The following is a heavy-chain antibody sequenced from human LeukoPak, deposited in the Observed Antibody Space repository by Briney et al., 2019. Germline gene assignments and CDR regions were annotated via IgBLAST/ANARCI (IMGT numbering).Heavy chain of an antibody. CDR3: ARLMVDTAMVIFDY. Sequence: GGSLRLSCAASGFTFSSYAMSWVRQAPGKGLQWVSAISGSGGSTYYADSVKGRFTISRDNSKNTLYLQMNSLRAEDTAVYYCARLMVDTAMVIFDYWGQGTLVTVSS. J-gene: IGHJ4*02. V-gene: IGHV3-23*01. D-gene: IGHD5-18*01. CDR2: ISGSGGST. CDR1: GFTFSSYA.